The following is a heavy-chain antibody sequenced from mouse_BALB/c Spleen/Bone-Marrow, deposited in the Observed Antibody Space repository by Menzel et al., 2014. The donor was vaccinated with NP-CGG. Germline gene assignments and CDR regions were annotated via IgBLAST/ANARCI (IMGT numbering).Heavy chain of an antibody. CDR1: GFNIRDTY. CDR2: IDPANGNT. Sequence: LVESGAELVKPGASVKLSCTVSGFNIRDTYMHWVKRRPEQGLEWNGRIDPANGNTKYDPKFQGKATITADTSSNTAYLQLSSLTSEDTAVYYCASATTATFYAMDYWGQGTSVTVSS. V-gene: IGHV14-3*02. D-gene: IGHD1-2*01. J-gene: IGHJ4*01. CDR3: ASATTATFYAMDY.